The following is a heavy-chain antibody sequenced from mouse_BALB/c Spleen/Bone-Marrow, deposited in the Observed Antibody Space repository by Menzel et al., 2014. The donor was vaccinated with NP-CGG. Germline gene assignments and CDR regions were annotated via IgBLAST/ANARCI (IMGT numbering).Heavy chain of an antibody. Sequence: SGAELAKPGASVKMSCKASGYTFTSYWMHWVKQRPGPGLEWIGYINPSTGYTEHNQRFKDKATLTADKSSSTAYMQLSSLTSEDSAVYYCARRGDSSGYPFAYWGQGTLVTVSA. V-gene: IGHV1-7*01. D-gene: IGHD3-2*01. CDR3: ARRGDSSGYPFAY. CDR2: INPSTGYT. CDR1: GYTFTSYW. J-gene: IGHJ3*01.